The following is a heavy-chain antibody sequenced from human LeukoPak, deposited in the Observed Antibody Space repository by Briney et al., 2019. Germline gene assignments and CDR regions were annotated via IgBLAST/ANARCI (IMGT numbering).Heavy chain of an antibody. D-gene: IGHD5-24*01. CDR1: GYTFTSYY. CDR3: ASPPEMATIYQLDY. CDR2: INPSGGST. J-gene: IGHJ4*02. V-gene: IGHV1-46*01. Sequence: ASVKVSCKASGYTFTSYYMHWVRQAPGQGLEWMGIINPSGGSTSYAQKFQGRVTMIRDTSTSTAYMELSSLRSEDTAVYYCASPPEMATIYQLDYWGQGTLVTVSS.